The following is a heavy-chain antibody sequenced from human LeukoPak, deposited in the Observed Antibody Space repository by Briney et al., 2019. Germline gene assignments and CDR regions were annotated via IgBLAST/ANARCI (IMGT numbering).Heavy chain of an antibody. CDR2: INTNTGNP. J-gene: IGHJ5*02. CDR1: GYTFTTYP. Sequence: GASVKVSCKASGYTFTTYPINWVRRAPGQGLEWMGWINTNTGNPTYAQGFTGRFVFSLDTSVSTAYLQISSLKAEGTAIYYCARDRKGRIVVVPAAQPSYNWFDPWGQGTLVTVSS. CDR3: ARDRKGRIVVVPAAQPSYNWFDP. D-gene: IGHD2-2*01. V-gene: IGHV7-4-1*02.